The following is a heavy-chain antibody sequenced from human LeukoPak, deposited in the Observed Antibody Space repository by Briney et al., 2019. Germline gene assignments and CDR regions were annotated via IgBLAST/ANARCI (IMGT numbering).Heavy chain of an antibody. D-gene: IGHD6-6*01. V-gene: IGHV1-69*13. CDR2: IIPIFGTA. J-gene: IGHJ4*02. CDR3: ARGGEYSSSLTFDY. CDR1: GYGFTNNY. Sequence: SVKVSCKTSGYGFTNNYMHWVRQAPGQGLEWMGGIIPIFGTANYAQKFQGRVTITADESTSTAYMELSSLRSEDTAVYYCARGGEYSSSLTFDYWGQGTLVTVSS.